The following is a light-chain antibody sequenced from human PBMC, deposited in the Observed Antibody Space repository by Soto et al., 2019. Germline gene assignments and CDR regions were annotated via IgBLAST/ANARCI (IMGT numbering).Light chain of an antibody. Sequence: EIVMTQSPATLSVSPGERATLTCRASQSVISDLGWYQQKPGQAPRLLIYAASTRHSGIPARFSGSGSGTDFTLSISSLQSEDFGIYYCLQYNNWPRTFGQGTKVDIK. CDR1: QSVISD. CDR3: LQYNNWPRT. CDR2: AAS. V-gene: IGKV3-15*01. J-gene: IGKJ1*01.